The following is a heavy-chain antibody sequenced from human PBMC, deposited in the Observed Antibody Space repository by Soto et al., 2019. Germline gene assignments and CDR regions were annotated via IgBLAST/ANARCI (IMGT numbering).Heavy chain of an antibody. CDR3: AGPHDRAGLGT. D-gene: IGHD1-1*01. V-gene: IGHV1-3*01. J-gene: IGHJ5*02. Sequence: ASVKVSCKASGGTFSSYAISWVRQAPGQGLEWMGWHNGYNGQTEYSQKFQGRVTITRDTSAKTAYLELRSLTSEDTAVYYCAGPHDRAGLGTWGQGTLVTVSS. CDR2: HNGYNGQT. CDR1: GGTFSSYA.